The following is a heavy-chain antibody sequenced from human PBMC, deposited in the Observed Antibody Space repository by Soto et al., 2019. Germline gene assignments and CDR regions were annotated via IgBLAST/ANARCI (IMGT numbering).Heavy chain of an antibody. Sequence: QVQLQESGPGLVKPSETLSLTCTISGGSISGYYWRCLRQPPGKGLEWIGYVYYTGSTKYTPSLESRVAMSADTSRNQFSLKVTSVTAADTAVYYCARYRGTDAEGYTLNFWGQGTLVTVSS. CDR3: ARYRGTDAEGYTLNF. CDR2: VYYTGST. D-gene: IGHD2-15*01. CDR1: GGSISGYY. J-gene: IGHJ4*02. V-gene: IGHV4-59*01.